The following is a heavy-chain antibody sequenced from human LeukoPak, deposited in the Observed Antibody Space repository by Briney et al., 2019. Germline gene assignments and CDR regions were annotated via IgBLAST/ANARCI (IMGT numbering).Heavy chain of an antibody. CDR2: FYNSGST. CDR3: AREGKEFDSIGSRYYYYYMDV. V-gene: IGHV4-4*07. CDR1: GGSISDYY. J-gene: IGHJ6*03. D-gene: IGHD3-9*01. Sequence: SETLSLTCTVSGGSISDYYWSWIRQPAGKGLEWIGRFYNSGSTNYNPSLKSRVTMSVDTSKNQFSLKLSSVTAADTAVYYCAREGKEFDSIGSRYYYYYMDVWGKGTTVTVSS.